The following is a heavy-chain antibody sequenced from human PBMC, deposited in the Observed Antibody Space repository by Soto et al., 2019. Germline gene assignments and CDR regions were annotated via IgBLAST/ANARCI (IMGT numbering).Heavy chain of an antibody. J-gene: IGHJ4*02. CDR3: ASVTTVATIHVDY. Sequence: QVQLQESGPGLVKPSQTLSLTCTVSGGSISSGGYYWSLIRQHPGKGLEWIGYIYYSGSTYYNPSLKSRVTISVDTSKNQFSLKLSSVTAADTAVYCCASVTTVATIHVDYWGQGTLVTVSS. CDR1: GGSISSGGYY. D-gene: IGHD5-12*01. CDR2: IYYSGST. V-gene: IGHV4-31*03.